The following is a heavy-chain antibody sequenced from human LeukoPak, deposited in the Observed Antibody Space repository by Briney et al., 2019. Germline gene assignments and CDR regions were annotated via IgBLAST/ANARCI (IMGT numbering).Heavy chain of an antibody. J-gene: IGHJ4*02. D-gene: IGHD3-22*01. CDR2: INHSGST. CDR1: GGSFSGYY. CDR3: AGLVGRYSSGLYYYYFDY. V-gene: IGHV4-34*01. Sequence: SETLSLTCAVYGGSFSGYYWSWIRQPPGKGLEWIGEINHSGSTNYNPSVKSRVTISIDKSKNQFFLNLSSVTAADAAVYYCAGLVGRYSSGLYYYYFDYWGQGTLVTVSS.